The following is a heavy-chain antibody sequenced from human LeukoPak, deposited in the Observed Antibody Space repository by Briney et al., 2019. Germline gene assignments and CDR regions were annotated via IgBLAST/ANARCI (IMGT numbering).Heavy chain of an antibody. CDR3: AREGLGGYSGYNYLDYMDV. V-gene: IGHV4-30-2*01. J-gene: IGHJ6*03. CDR1: GGSISSGSYY. Sequence: SETLSLTCTVSGGSISSGSYYWSWIRQPPGKGLEWIGYIYHSGSTYYNPSLKSRVTISVDRSKNQFSLKLSSVTAADTAVYYCAREGLGGYSGYNYLDYMDVWGKGTTVTVSS. D-gene: IGHD5-12*01. CDR2: IYHSGST.